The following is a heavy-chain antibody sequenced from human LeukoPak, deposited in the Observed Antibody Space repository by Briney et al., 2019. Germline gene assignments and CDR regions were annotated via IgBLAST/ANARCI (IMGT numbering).Heavy chain of an antibody. CDR1: GFTFSSYA. D-gene: IGHD6-13*01. CDR3: AKTYSSSWYSAFDI. J-gene: IGHJ3*02. Sequence: PGGSLRLSCAASGFTFSSYAMSRVPQAPGKGVEWVSAISGSGGSTYYADSVKGRFTISRDNSKNTLYLQMNSLRAEDTAVYYCAKTYSSSWYSAFDIWGQGTMVTVSS. V-gene: IGHV3-23*01. CDR2: ISGSGGST.